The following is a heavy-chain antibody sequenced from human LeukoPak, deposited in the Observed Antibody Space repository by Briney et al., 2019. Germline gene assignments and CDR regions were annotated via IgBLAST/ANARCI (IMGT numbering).Heavy chain of an antibody. Sequence: SETLSLTCTVSGGSVSSYYWSWIRQPAGKGLEWIGRVYTNGSTNYNPSLKSRVTMSVDTSKNQFSLKLSSVTAADTALYYCARDSRGYYGSGSYLDYWGQGTLVTVSS. CDR2: VYTNGST. V-gene: IGHV4-4*07. J-gene: IGHJ4*02. D-gene: IGHD3-10*01. CDR1: GGSVSSYY. CDR3: ARDSRGYYGSGSYLDY.